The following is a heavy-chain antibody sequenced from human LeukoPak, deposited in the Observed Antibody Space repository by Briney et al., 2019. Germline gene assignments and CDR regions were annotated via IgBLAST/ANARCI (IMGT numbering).Heavy chain of an antibody. CDR3: ARDADYYDSSGLIDY. CDR2: ISYDGSNK. V-gene: IGHV3-30*19. CDR1: GFTFSSYG. Sequence: GGSLRLSCAASGFTFSSYGMPWVRQAPGKGLEWVAVISYDGSNKYYADSVKGRFTISRDNSKNTLYLQMNSLRAEDTAVYYCARDADYYDSSGLIDYWGQGTLVTVSS. D-gene: IGHD3-22*01. J-gene: IGHJ4*02.